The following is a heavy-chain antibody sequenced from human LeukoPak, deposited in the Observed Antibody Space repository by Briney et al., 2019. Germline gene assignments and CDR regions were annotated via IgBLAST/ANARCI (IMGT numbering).Heavy chain of an antibody. V-gene: IGHV3-23*01. J-gene: IGHJ5*01. CDR2: INANSGTT. CDR1: GFXFSVYA. CDR3: AKPISGGLAVTADWFHP. Sequence: PGGSLRLSCAASGFXFSVYARSWLRQPPGKGLEWVSTINANSGTTSYAASVRGRFTISRDNSKNTLYLQLNTLRADDTATYYCAKPISGGLAVTADWFHPWGQGTLVVVSS. D-gene: IGHD6-19*01.